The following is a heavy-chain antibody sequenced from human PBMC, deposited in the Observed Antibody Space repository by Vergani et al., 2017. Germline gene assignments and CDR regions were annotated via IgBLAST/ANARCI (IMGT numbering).Heavy chain of an antibody. Sequence: EVQLLESGGNLIQPGGSLRLSCGASGFTFSSYAMTWVRLAPGKGLQWVSAISGSGGNTFYTAAVKGRFTISRDNSTDKLYLQMNILRVEDTAIYYCAKARDPNCKGGNCYSYYYGLDLWGQGTTVTVSS. D-gene: IGHD2-21*01. CDR2: ISGSGGNT. J-gene: IGHJ6*02. V-gene: IGHV3-23*01. CDR1: GFTFSSYA. CDR3: AKARDPNCKGGNCYSYYYGLDL.